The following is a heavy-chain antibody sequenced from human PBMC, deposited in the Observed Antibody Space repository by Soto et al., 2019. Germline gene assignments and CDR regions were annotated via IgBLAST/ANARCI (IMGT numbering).Heavy chain of an antibody. Sequence: EAQLVESGGGLVQSGGSLRLSCAASEFTLNGYWMAWVRQAPGKGLEWVANIKEDGSENYYVDSVKGRFTISRDNARNSLYLQMNSLRAEDTAVYYCARYGITAPFDYWGQGTLVTVSS. CDR1: EFTLNGYW. J-gene: IGHJ4*02. CDR3: ARYGITAPFDY. D-gene: IGHD1-20*01. CDR2: IKEDGSEN. V-gene: IGHV3-7*03.